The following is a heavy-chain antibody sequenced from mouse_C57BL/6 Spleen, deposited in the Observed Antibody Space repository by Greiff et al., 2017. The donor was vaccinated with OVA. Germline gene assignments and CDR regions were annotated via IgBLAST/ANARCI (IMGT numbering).Heavy chain of an antibody. CDR1: GYTFTSYW. CDR3: ARNYGSSYYFDY. Sequence: QVQLQQPGAELVRPGSSVKLSCKASGYTFTSYWMHWVKQRPIQGLEWIGNIDPSDSETHYNQKFKDKATLTVDKYSSTAYIQLSSLTSEDSAVYYDARNYGSSYYFDYWGQGTTLTVSA. J-gene: IGHJ2*01. V-gene: IGHV1-52*01. D-gene: IGHD1-1*01. CDR2: IDPSDSET.